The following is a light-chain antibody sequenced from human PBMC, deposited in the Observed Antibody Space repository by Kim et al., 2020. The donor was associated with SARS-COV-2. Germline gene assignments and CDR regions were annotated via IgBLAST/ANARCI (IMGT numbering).Light chain of an antibody. Sequence: EIVLTQSPATLSLSPGERATLSCRASQSVSSYLAWYQQKPGQAPRLLIYDTSNRATGIPARFSGSGSGTDFTLTISSLEPKDFALYYCQQRSNWPITFGQGTQLEIK. CDR3: QQRSNWPIT. J-gene: IGKJ5*01. V-gene: IGKV3-11*01. CDR1: QSVSSY. CDR2: DTS.